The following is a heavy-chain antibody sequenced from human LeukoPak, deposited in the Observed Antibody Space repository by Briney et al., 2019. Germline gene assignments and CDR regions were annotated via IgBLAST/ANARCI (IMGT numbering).Heavy chain of an antibody. Sequence: SVKVSCKASGGTFSSYAISWVRQAPGQGLEWMGRIIPILGIANYAQMFQGRVTITADKSTSTAYMELSSLRSEDTAVYYCARASYCGGDCINWFDPWGQGTLVTVSS. CDR2: IIPILGIA. D-gene: IGHD2-21*02. V-gene: IGHV1-69*04. J-gene: IGHJ5*02. CDR3: ARASYCGGDCINWFDP. CDR1: GGTFSSYA.